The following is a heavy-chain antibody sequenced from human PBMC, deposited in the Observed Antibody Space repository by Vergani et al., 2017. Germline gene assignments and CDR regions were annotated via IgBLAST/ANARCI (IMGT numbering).Heavy chain of an antibody. V-gene: IGHV4-59*01. Sequence: QLQLQESGPGLVKPSETLSLTCTVSGGSISSYYWSWIRQPPGKGLEWIGYTYYSGSTNYNPSLKSRVTISVDTSKNQFTLKLSSVTAADTAVYYCARTTGYNWNDWFDPWGQGTLVTVSS. J-gene: IGHJ5*02. CDR1: GGSISSYY. CDR3: ARTTGYNWNDWFDP. D-gene: IGHD1-1*01. CDR2: TYYSGST.